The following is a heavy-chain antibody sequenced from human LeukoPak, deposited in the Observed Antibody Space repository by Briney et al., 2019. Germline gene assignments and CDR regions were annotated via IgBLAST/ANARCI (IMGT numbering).Heavy chain of an antibody. Sequence: GGSLRLSCAASGFTFSSYAMHWVRQAPGRGLEWVAVTSYDETKKFYADSVKGRFIISRDNSKNTLYVQMNSLRLEDTAVYYCATGSRSNSFDIWGQGTVVTVSS. CDR1: GFTFSSYA. J-gene: IGHJ3*02. CDR2: TSYDETKK. V-gene: IGHV3-30-3*01. D-gene: IGHD3-10*01. CDR3: ATGSRSNSFDI.